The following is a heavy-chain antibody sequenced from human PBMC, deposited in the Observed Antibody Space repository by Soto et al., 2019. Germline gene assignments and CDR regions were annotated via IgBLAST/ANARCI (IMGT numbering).Heavy chain of an antibody. CDR2: IYYSGSI. J-gene: IGHJ4*02. CDR3: ARQADSGYYPRDH. V-gene: IGHV4-39*01. D-gene: IGHD3-22*01. CDR1: GGSISSSPYY. Sequence: PSETLSLTCTVSGGSISSSPYYWGWIRQPPGKGLEWIGSIYYSGSIYYNSSLKSRVTISVDTSNNQFSLKLSSVTAADTAVYYCARQADSGYYPRDHWGQGTLVTVYS.